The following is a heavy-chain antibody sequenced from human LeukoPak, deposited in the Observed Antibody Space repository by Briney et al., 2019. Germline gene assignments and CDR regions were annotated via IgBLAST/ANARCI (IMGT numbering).Heavy chain of an antibody. CDR3: AELGITMIGGV. J-gene: IGHJ6*04. V-gene: IGHV3-21*01. CDR2: ISSSSIYI. D-gene: IGHD3-10*02. CDR1: GFTFSTYS. Sequence: GGSLRLSCSASGFTFSTYSMNWVRQAPGKGLEWVSSISSSSIYIYYADSLKGRFTISRDNAKNSLFLQMNSLRAEDTAVYYCAELGITMIGGVWGKGTTVTISS.